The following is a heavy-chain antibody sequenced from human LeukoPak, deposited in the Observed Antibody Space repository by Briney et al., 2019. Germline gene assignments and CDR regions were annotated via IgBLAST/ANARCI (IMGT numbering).Heavy chain of an antibody. J-gene: IGHJ4*02. V-gene: IGHV3-49*03. CDR1: GFTFGDYA. CDR2: IRSKAYGGTT. D-gene: IGHD3-9*01. CDR3: TRVIYTLTGYPYYFDY. Sequence: GGSLRLSCTASGFTFGDYAMSWFRQAPGKGLEWVGFIRSKAYGGTTEYAASVKGRFTISRDDSKGTAYLQMNSLKTEDTAVYYCTRVIYTLTGYPYYFDYWGQGTLVTVSS.